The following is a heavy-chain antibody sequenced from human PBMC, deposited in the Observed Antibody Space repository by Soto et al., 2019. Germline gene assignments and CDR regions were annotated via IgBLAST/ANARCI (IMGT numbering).Heavy chain of an antibody. D-gene: IGHD2-2*01. J-gene: IGHJ6*02. CDR3: ARGCNTTSCYVFSHGMDV. V-gene: IGHV3-33*01. CDR1: EFTFSTYA. CDR2: IWHDGSNK. Sequence: GGSLRLSCAVSEFTFSTYAMHWVRQAPGKGLEWVAVIWHDGSNKYYTDSVKGRFTISRDNSKNTLYLQMNSLRAEDTAVYYCARGCNTTSCYVFSHGMDVWGQGTTVTVSS.